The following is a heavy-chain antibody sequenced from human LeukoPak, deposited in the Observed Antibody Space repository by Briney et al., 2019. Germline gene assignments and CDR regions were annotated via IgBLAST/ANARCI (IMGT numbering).Heavy chain of an antibody. CDR2: INPGGGSA. J-gene: IGHJ4*02. D-gene: IGHD1-1*01. CDR3: ARDSGFGYFDF. Sequence: PSVRVSCTASGYTFTNYYIHWVRQAPGQGLEWMGIINPGGGSATYAQKFQGRVTMTSDTSTSTVYMDLISLRSEDTAVYYCARDSGFGYFDFWGQGTLVTVSS. CDR1: GYTFTNYY. V-gene: IGHV1-46*01.